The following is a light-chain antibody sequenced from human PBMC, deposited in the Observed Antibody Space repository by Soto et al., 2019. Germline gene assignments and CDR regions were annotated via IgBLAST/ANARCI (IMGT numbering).Light chain of an antibody. CDR1: QVISNY. CDR3: QKYNRAPWT. Sequence: DIQMTQSPSSLSTSVGDRVTITCRASQVISNYLAWYQQKPGKVPKLLIYAASTLQSGVPSRFSGSGSGTDFTLTISSLQPEDVATYYCQKYNRAPWTFCQGTKVEIK. J-gene: IGKJ1*01. V-gene: IGKV1-27*01. CDR2: AAS.